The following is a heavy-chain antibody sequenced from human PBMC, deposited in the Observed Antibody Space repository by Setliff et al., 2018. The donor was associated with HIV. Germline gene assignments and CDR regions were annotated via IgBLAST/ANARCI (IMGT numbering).Heavy chain of an antibody. D-gene: IGHD3-22*01. Sequence: SCKASGYTFGSYDINWVRQATGQGLEWMGWMNPNSGNTGCAQEFQGRVTMTRDTSISTAYMELNNLKFEDTAVYYCARARRDSYDRGRRNHYYIDVWGKGTTVTVSS. V-gene: IGHV1-8*02. CDR3: ARARRDSYDRGRRNHYYIDV. CDR2: MNPNSGNT. J-gene: IGHJ6*03. CDR1: GYTFGSYD.